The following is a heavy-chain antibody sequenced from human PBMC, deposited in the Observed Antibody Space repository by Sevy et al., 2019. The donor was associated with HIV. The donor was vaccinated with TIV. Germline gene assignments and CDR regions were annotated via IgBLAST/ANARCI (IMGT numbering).Heavy chain of an antibody. CDR3: TRRGDFWSGYYSDYYYGMDV. D-gene: IGHD3-3*01. V-gene: IGHV3-73*01. CDR2: IRSKANSYAT. Sequence: GGSLRFSCAASGFTFSGSAMHWVRQASGKGLEWVGRIRSKANSYATAYAASVKGRFTISRDDSKNTAYLQMNSLKTEDTAVYYCTRRGDFWSGYYSDYYYGMDVWGQGTTVTVSS. J-gene: IGHJ6*02. CDR1: GFTFSGSA.